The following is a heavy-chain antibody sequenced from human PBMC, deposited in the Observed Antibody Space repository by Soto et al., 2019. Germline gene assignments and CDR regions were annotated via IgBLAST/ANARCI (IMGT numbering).Heavy chain of an antibody. D-gene: IGHD3-22*01. J-gene: IGHJ4*02. CDR3: ARGGYDSSGYYLVYFDY. Sequence: PSETLSLTCTVSGGSISSYYWSWIRQPAGKGLEWIGRIYTSGSTNYNPSLKGRVTMSVDTSKNQFSLKLSSVTAADTAVYYCARGGYDSSGYYLVYFDYWGQGTLVTVSS. V-gene: IGHV4-4*07. CDR2: IYTSGST. CDR1: GGSISSYY.